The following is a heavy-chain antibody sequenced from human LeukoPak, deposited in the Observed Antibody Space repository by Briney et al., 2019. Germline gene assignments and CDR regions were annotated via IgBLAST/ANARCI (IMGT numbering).Heavy chain of an antibody. CDR2: IGVIGGTT. J-gene: IGHJ4*02. CDR3: ARGLDSNRWYFFDY. CDR1: GFTFNSYA. Sequence: GGSLRLSCAASGFTFNSYAIRWVRQAPGKGLGWVSSIGVIGGTTYYAYSVKGRFTVSRDNSKNTLYVQMNRLRAEDTAVYFCARGLDSNRWYFFDYWGQGTLVTVSS. D-gene: IGHD6-13*01. V-gene: IGHV3-23*01.